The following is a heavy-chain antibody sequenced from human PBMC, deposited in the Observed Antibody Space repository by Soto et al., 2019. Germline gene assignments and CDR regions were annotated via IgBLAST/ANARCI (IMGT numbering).Heavy chain of an antibody. CDR3: VRDVYCGSYGP. CDR2: INAGGDDI. V-gene: IGHV1-3*05. D-gene: IGHD2-21*01. J-gene: IGHJ5*02. CDR1: GYTFTSYA. Sequence: QVQLVQSGAEEKKPGASVKVSCKASGYTFTSYAMHGVRQAPGERPEWMGWINAGGDDIKYSQKFQGRVTLTRDTSASTGYMELSSLRSEDTAVYYCVRDVYCGSYGPWGQGTLVTVSS.